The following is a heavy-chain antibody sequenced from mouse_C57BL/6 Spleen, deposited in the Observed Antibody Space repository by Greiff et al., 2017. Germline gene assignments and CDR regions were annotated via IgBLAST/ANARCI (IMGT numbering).Heavy chain of an antibody. J-gene: IGHJ4*01. CDR3: ARSDYGNYEDAMDY. CDR1: GYTFTSYW. V-gene: IGHV1-52*01. CDR2: IDPSDSET. D-gene: IGHD2-1*01. Sequence: VQLQQPGAELVRPGSSVKLSCKASGYTFTSYWMHWVKQRPIQGLEWIGNIDPSDSETHYNQKFKDKATLTVDKSSSTAYMQLSSLTSEDSAVYYCARSDYGNYEDAMDYWGQGTSVTVSS.